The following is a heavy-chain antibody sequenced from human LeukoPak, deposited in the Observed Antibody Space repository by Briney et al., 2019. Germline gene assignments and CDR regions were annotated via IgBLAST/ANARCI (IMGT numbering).Heavy chain of an antibody. D-gene: IGHD1-26*01. J-gene: IGHJ4*02. Sequence: GGSLRLSCAASGFTFTNYWMSWVRQAPGKGLELVANIKQDRSEKYYVDSAKGRFTISRDNAKNSLYLQMNSLRAEDTAMYYCARDAGAGWELLGRNAYWGQGTLVTVSS. CDR2: IKQDRSEK. CDR3: ARDAGAGWELLGRNAY. CDR1: GFTFTNYW. V-gene: IGHV3-7*01.